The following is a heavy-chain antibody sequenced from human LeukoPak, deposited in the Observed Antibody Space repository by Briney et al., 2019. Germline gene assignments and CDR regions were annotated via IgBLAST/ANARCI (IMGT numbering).Heavy chain of an antibody. D-gene: IGHD6-6*01. V-gene: IGHV4-4*07. CDR3: ARWADKSSSSSRVAFDV. J-gene: IGHJ3*01. CDR2: IYTSGST. CDR1: GGSISGYY. Sequence: KPSETLSLTCSVSGGSISGYYWSWIRQPAGKGLEWIGRIYTSGSTNYNPSLKSRVIMSVDTSKNQFSLNLTSVTAADTAVYYCARWADKSSSSSRVAFDVWGQGIMVTVSS.